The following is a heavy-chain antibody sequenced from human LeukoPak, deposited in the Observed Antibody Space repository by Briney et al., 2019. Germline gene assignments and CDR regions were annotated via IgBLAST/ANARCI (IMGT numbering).Heavy chain of an antibody. V-gene: IGHV1-2*02. Sequence: GASVKVSCKASGYTFTGYYLHWVRQAPGQGREWMWWINPISGGTNYAQKLQGRVTMTRDTSSSTAYMELSTLRSDDTAVYYCAGGFDEYCGGDCYLWYFDYWGQGTLVTVSS. CDR1: GYTFTGYY. D-gene: IGHD2-21*02. J-gene: IGHJ4*02. CDR2: INPISGGT. CDR3: AGGFDEYCGGDCYLWYFDY.